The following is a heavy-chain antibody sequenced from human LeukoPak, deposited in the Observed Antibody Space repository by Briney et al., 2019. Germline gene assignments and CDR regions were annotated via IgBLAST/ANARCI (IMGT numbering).Heavy chain of an antibody. CDR1: GFTFSSYG. CDR3: AKDLDLYCSGGPCYSTLDY. D-gene: IGHD2-15*01. J-gene: IGHJ4*02. CDR2: IRYDGRSK. Sequence: PGGSLRLSCAASGFTFSSYGMHWVRQAPGKGLEWVAFIRYDGRSKYYADSVQGRFIISRDTSKNTLYLQMHSLKVEDTAVYYCAKDLDLYCSGGPCYSTLDYWGQGTLVTVSS. V-gene: IGHV3-30*02.